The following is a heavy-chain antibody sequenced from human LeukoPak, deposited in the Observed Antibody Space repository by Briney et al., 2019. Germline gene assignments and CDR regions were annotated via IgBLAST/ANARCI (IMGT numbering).Heavy chain of an antibody. J-gene: IGHJ4*02. CDR1: GFTFSSYS. CDR2: ISSSSSYI. D-gene: IGHD6-13*01. V-gene: IGHV3-21*01. CDR3: ARAVAAGLDY. Sequence: PGGSLRLSCAASGFTFSSYSMNWVRQAPGKGPEWVSSISSSSSYIYYADSVKGRFTISRDNAKNSLYLQMNSLRAEDTAVYYCARAVAAGLDYWGQGTLVTVSS.